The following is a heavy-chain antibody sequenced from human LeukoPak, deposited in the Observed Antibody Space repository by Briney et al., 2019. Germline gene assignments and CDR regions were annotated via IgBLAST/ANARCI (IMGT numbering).Heavy chain of an antibody. CDR2: IWYDGSNK. D-gene: IGHD4-17*01. CDR3: VGVAPYGDYEDY. CDR1: GFTFSSYG. V-gene: IGHV3-33*01. Sequence: GRSLRLSCAASGFTFSSYGMHWVRQAPGKGLEWVAVIWYDGSNKYYADSVKGRFTISRDNSKNTLYLQMNSLRAEDTAVYDCVGVAPYGDYEDYGGQGTLVTVSS. J-gene: IGHJ4*02.